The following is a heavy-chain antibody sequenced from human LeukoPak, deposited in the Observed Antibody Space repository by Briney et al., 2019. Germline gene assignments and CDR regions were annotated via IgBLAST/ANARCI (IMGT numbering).Heavy chain of an antibody. CDR2: IYYSGST. J-gene: IGHJ3*02. CDR1: GGSISSGGYY. CDR3: ARDRRWSGELPHAFDI. V-gene: IGHV4-31*03. Sequence: SETLSLTCTVSGGSISSGGYYWSWIRQHPGKGLEWIGYIYYSGSTYYNPSLKSRVTISVDTSKNQFSLKLSSVTAADTAVYYCARDRRWSGELPHAFDIWGQGTMVTVSS. D-gene: IGHD3-10*01.